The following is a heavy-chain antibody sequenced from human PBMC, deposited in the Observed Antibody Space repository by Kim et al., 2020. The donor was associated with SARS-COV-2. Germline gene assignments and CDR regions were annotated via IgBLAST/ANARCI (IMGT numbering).Heavy chain of an antibody. CDR1: GFTFSSYS. CDR2: ISSSSSYI. CDR3: ARGGITGTTIDY. J-gene: IGHJ4*02. D-gene: IGHD1-7*01. V-gene: IGHV3-21*01. Sequence: GGSLRLSCAASGFTFSSYSMNWVRQAPGKGLEWVSSISSSSSYIYYADSVKGRFTISRDNAKNSLYLQMNSLRAEDTAVYYCARGGITGTTIDYWGQGTLVTVSS.